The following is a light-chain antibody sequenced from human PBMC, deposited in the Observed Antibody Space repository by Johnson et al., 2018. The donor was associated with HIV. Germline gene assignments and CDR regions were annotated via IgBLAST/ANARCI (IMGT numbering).Light chain of an antibody. CDR3: GTWDSSLSAGYV. CDR2: ENN. V-gene: IGLV1-51*02. CDR1: SSNIGNNY. J-gene: IGLJ1*01. Sequence: QSVLTQPPSVSAAPGQKVTISCSGSSSNIGNNYVSWYQQLPGTAPKLLIYENNKRPSGIPDRFSGSKSGTSATLAITGLQTGAEADYYCGTWDSSLSAGYVFGTGTKVTVL.